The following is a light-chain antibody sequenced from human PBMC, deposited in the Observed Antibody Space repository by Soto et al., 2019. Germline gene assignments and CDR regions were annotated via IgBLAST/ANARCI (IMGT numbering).Light chain of an antibody. CDR2: KAS. Sequence: DIQMTQSPSTLSGSVGDRVTITCRASQTISSWLAWYQQKPGKAPKLLIYKASTLKSGVPSRFSGSGSGTEFTLTISSLQPDDFAVCYCHQYGDSPLFGPGTKVDIK. CDR3: HQYGDSPL. V-gene: IGKV1-5*03. CDR1: QTISSW. J-gene: IGKJ3*01.